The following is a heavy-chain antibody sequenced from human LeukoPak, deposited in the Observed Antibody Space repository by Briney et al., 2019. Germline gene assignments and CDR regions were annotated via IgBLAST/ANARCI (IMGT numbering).Heavy chain of an antibody. CDR3: ARVGYCSGGSCYSEWFDP. CDR2: INPNSGGT. V-gene: IGHV1-2*02. Sequence: ASVKVSCKASGYTFTGYYMHWVRQAPGQGLEWMGWINPNSGGTNYAQKFQGRVTMTRDTSISTAYMELSRLRSDDTAVYYCARVGYCSGGSCYSEWFDPWGQGTLVTVSS. D-gene: IGHD2-15*01. J-gene: IGHJ5*02. CDR1: GYTFTGYY.